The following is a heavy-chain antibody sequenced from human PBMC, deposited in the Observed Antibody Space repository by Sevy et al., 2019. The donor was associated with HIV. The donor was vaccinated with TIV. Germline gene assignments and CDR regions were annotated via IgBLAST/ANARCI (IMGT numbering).Heavy chain of an antibody. CDR2: IYYSGSA. V-gene: IGHV4-39*01. J-gene: IGHJ4*02. Sequence: ETLSLTCIVSGGSISSSNYYWGWIRQPPGKGLEWIGTIYYSGSAYYNSSLKSRVTIFIDTSNNQFSLRLSSVTAADTAVYYCARRDYYGYSDSWGQGTLVTVSS. CDR1: GGSISSSNYY. D-gene: IGHD3-3*01. CDR3: ARRDYYGYSDS.